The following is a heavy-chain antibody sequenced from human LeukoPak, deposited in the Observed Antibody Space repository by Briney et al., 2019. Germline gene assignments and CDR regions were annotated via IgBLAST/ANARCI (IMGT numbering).Heavy chain of an antibody. V-gene: IGHV3-11*01. CDR3: ARGLRGATNAFDI. CDR2: ISGSSSGI. D-gene: IGHD1-26*01. CDR1: GFTFSDHY. J-gene: IGHJ3*02. Sequence: GGTLRLSCAVSGFTFSDHYMSWIRQAPGKGLEWVSYISGSSSGIYSADSVRGRFTISRDNAKNSLYLQMKSLSAEDTAVYYCARGLRGATNAFDIWGQGTMVTVSS.